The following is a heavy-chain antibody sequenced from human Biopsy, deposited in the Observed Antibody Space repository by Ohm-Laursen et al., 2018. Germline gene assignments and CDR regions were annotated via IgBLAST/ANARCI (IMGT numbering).Heavy chain of an antibody. Sequence: ASVKVSCKASGYSFTKYYINWVRQAPGQGLEWMGIINHTGGTTSYAEKFQGRVTLTRDTSTGTVYLELNSLIYEDTALYYCARDETGSSVFGPYYYGMDVWGQGTTVTVSS. CDR3: ARDETGSSVFGPYYYGMDV. V-gene: IGHV1-46*01. CDR1: GYSFTKYY. CDR2: INHTGGTT. D-gene: IGHD3-9*01. J-gene: IGHJ6*02.